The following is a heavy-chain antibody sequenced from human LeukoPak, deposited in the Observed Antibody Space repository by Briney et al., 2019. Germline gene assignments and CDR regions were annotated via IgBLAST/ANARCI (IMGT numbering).Heavy chain of an antibody. D-gene: IGHD2-2*01. V-gene: IGHV3-48*04. Sequence: GGSLRLSCAASGFTFSSYNMNWVRQAPGKGLEWVSYIGSSSNSIYYADSVKGRFTISRDNGKNSLFLQMNSLRGEDTAVYYCANHFACGSTSCPPFDSWGQGTLVTVSS. CDR2: IGSSSNSI. J-gene: IGHJ4*02. CDR3: ANHFACGSTSCPPFDS. CDR1: GFTFSSYN.